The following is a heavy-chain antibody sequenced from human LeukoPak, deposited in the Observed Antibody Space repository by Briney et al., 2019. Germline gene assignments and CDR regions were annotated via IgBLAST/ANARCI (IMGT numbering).Heavy chain of an antibody. CDR2: INPNSGGT. CDR1: GYTYTGYY. D-gene: IGHD5-18*01. V-gene: IGHV1-2*02. J-gene: IGHJ4*02. Sequence: GASVKVSCKASGYTYTGYYMHWVRQAPGQGLEWMGWINPNSGGTNYAQKFQGRVTMTRDTSISTAYMELSRLRSDDTAAYYCAANVDTAMVINYLDYWGQGTLVTVSS. CDR3: AANVDTAMVINYLDY.